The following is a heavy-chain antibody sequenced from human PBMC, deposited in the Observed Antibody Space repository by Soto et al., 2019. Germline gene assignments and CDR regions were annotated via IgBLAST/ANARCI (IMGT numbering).Heavy chain of an antibody. CDR1: GGSFRTYS. CDR2: IIPIFGTV. D-gene: IGHD6-19*01. CDR3: AKGAVAGTPTSYYYYGMDV. V-gene: IGHV1-69*12. Sequence: QVQLLQSGAEAKKPGSSVRVSCEASGGSFRTYSISWVRQAPGQGLEWMGEIIPIFGTVNYAQKFQGRVTITADEPTTTVYMDLRSLRSEDTAVYYCAKGAVAGTPTSYYYYGMDVWGQGTTVTVSS. J-gene: IGHJ6*02.